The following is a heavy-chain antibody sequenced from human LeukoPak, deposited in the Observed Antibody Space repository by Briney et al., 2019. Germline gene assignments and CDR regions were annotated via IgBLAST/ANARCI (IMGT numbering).Heavy chain of an antibody. CDR3: AKGRILHYDSSGPLDY. Sequence: PGGSLRLSCAASGFTFSSYGMHWVRQAPGKGLEWVAVISYDGSNKYYADSVKGRFTISRDNSKNTLYLQMNSLRAEDTAVYYCAKGRILHYDSSGPLDYWGQGTLVTVSS. CDR1: GFTFSSYG. D-gene: IGHD3-22*01. CDR2: ISYDGSNK. J-gene: IGHJ4*02. V-gene: IGHV3-30*18.